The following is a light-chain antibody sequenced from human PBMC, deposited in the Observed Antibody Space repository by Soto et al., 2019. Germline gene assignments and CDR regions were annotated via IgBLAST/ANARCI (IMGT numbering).Light chain of an antibody. V-gene: IGLV2-14*02. CDR3: SSYTSSSTLV. CDR1: SSNVGSYKL. Sequence: QSVLTQPASVSGSPGQSITISCTGTSSNVGSYKLVSWYQQHPGKAPKLMIFEVNKRPSGVSNRFSGSKSGNTASLTISGLQAEDEADYYCSSYTSSSTLVFGTGTKVTVL. CDR2: EVN. J-gene: IGLJ1*01.